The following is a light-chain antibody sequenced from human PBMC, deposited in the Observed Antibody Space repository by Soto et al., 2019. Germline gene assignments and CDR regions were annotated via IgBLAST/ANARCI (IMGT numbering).Light chain of an antibody. CDR2: WAS. V-gene: IGKV4-1*01. CDR3: QQCYSTPYT. CDR1: QSVLSTSNNKNY. Sequence: DIVMTQSPDSLAVSLGERATINCKSSQSVLSTSNNKNYIAWYQQKPGQHPKLLFYWASTRESGVPDRFSGSGSGTDFALTISSLQAEDVAVYYCQQCYSTPYTFGQGTKLEIK. J-gene: IGKJ2*01.